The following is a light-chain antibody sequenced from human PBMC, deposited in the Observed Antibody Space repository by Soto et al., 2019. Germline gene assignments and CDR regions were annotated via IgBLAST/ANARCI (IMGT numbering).Light chain of an antibody. J-gene: IGKJ2*01. V-gene: IGKV1-39*01. CDR1: QSISSY. CDR2: AAS. CDR3: QQSYSTPVT. Sequence: DIPMTQSPSSLSASVGDRVTITCRASQSISSYLNWYQQKPGKAPKLLIYAASSLQSGVPSRFRGSGSGTDFTLTISTLQPEDFATYYCQQSYSTPVTFGQGTKLEIK.